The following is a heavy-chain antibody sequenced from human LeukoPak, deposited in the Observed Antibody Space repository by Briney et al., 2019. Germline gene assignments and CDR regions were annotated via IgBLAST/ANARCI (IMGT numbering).Heavy chain of an antibody. D-gene: IGHD6-6*01. J-gene: IGHJ6*03. Sequence: GESLKISCKGSGYSFTSYWIGWVRQMPGKGLEWMGIIYPGDSDTRYSPSFQGQVTISADKSISTAYLQWSSLKASDTAMYYCARQTTGGTITARSKYYYYMDVWGKGTTVTVSS. CDR2: IYPGDSDT. V-gene: IGHV5-51*01. CDR1: GYSFTSYW. CDR3: ARQTTGGTITARSKYYYYMDV.